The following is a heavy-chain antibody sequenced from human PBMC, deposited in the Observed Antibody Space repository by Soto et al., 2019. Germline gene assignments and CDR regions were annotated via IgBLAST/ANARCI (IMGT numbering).Heavy chain of an antibody. CDR1: GFTVSSNY. V-gene: IGHV3-11*04. Sequence: GGSLRLSCAASGFTVSSNYMSWVRQAPGKGLEWVSYISSSGSTIYYADSVKGRFTISRDNVNDTLYLQMNNLRAEDSGLYYCTRGPRPISTGTGAYWGQGTQVTVSS. CDR2: ISSSGSTI. CDR3: TRGPRPISTGTGAY. J-gene: IGHJ4*02. D-gene: IGHD3-10*01.